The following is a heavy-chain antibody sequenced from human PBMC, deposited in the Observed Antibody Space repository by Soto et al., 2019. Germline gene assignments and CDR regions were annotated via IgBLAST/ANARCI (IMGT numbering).Heavy chain of an antibody. Sequence: LSLTCAVFGGSFSGYYWSWVRQAPGKGLEWVAVISYDGSNKYYADSVKGRFTISRDNSKNTLYLQMNSLRAEDTAVYYCARDRREYYYYGMDVWGQGTTVTVSS. CDR1: GGSFSGYY. V-gene: IGHV3-30-3*01. J-gene: IGHJ6*02. CDR3: ARDRREYYYYGMDV. CDR2: ISYDGSNK.